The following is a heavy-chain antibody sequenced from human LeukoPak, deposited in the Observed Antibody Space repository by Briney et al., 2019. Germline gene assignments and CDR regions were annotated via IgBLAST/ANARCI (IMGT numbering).Heavy chain of an antibody. D-gene: IGHD5-12*01. CDR1: GFTFSGYW. V-gene: IGHV3-23*01. J-gene: IGHJ4*02. CDR3: VKDYQVGNSPAFGDY. Sequence: GGSLRLSCAASGFTFSGYWMHWVRRAPGKGLEWVSGLIENGATTYYADSVKGRFTISRDNSRNTMYLQMNSLRVEDTAVYYCVKDYQVGNSPAFGDYWGQGTLVTISS. CDR2: LIENGATT.